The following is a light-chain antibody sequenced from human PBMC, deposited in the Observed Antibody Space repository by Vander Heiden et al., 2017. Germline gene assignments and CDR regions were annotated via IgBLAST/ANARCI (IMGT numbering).Light chain of an antibody. V-gene: IGLV1-40*01. CDR1: SSNIGAGYE. Sequence: QSVLTQPPPVSGAPGQRVTISCTGSSSNIGAGYEVNWYHQLPGTAPKLLIYGNTNRPSGVPDRFSGSESGTSASLAITGLQAEDEADYYCQSYDSSLNDVIFGGGTKLTVL. CDR3: QSYDSSLNDVI. J-gene: IGLJ2*01. CDR2: GNT.